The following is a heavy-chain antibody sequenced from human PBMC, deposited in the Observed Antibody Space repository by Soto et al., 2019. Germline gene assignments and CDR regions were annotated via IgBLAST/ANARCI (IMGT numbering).Heavy chain of an antibody. J-gene: IGHJ4*02. Sequence: GGSLRLSCAASGFTFSSYGMHWVRQAPGKGLEWVAVIWYDGSNKYYADSVKGRFTISRDNSKNTLYLQMNSLRAEDTAVYYCARDLGRLRYYDSSGVLVYWGQGTLVTVSS. CDR1: GFTFSSYG. CDR3: ARDLGRLRYYDSSGVLVY. CDR2: IWYDGSNK. V-gene: IGHV3-33*01. D-gene: IGHD3-22*01.